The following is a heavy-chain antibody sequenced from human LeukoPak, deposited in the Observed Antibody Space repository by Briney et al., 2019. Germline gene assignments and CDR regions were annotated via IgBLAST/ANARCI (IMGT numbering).Heavy chain of an antibody. D-gene: IGHD4-17*01. CDR2: IYTSGSP. J-gene: IGHJ6*03. CDR3: AREYGDYYYMDV. CDR1: VRSISSGSYY. Sequence: SETLSLTCTVSVRSISSGSYYWSWIRQPAGKGLAWIGRIYTSGSPNYNPSLKSRVTLSVDPSKNQFSMKLSSVTAADTAVYYCAREYGDYYYMDVWGRGTTVTVSS. V-gene: IGHV4-61*02.